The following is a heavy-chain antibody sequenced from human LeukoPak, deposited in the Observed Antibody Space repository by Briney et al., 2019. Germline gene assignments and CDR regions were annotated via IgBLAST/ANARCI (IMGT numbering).Heavy chain of an antibody. CDR2: ISSSSSYI. D-gene: IGHD5-12*01. CDR1: GFTFSSYS. CDR3: ASDGYSGYVTYYFDY. V-gene: IGHV3-21*01. J-gene: IGHJ4*02. Sequence: PGGSLRLSCAASGFTFSSYSMNWVRQAPGKGVEWVSSISSSSSYIYYADSVKGRFTISRDNAKNSLYLQMNSLRAEDTAVYYCASDGYSGYVTYYFDYWGQGTLVTVSS.